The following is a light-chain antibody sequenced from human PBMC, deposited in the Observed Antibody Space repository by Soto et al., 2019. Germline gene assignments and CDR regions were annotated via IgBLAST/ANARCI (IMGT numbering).Light chain of an antibody. Sequence: DIQMTQSPPSLSVSVVDRVTSTFHASQDISNYLHWFQQKPGKAPQLLIFDVSNLQTGVPSRFSGGGSGTDFALTISSLEPEDIATYYCQQYDSLPLTFGQGTLLEIK. CDR1: QDISNY. V-gene: IGKV1-33*01. J-gene: IGKJ5*01. CDR2: DVS. CDR3: QQYDSLPLT.